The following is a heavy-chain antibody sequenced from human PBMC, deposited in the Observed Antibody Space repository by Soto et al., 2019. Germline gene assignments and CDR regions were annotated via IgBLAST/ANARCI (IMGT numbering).Heavy chain of an antibody. J-gene: IGHJ4*02. D-gene: IGHD2-2*01. Sequence: QVQLVESGGGVVQPGRSLRLSCAASGFTFSSYAMHWVRQAPGKGLEWVAVISYDGSNKYYADSVKVRFTISRDNSTNTLDRQMNSLRAEDTAVYYCARGPSSLTRFDYWGQGTLVTVSS. CDR2: ISYDGSNK. V-gene: IGHV3-30-3*01. CDR1: GFTFSSYA. CDR3: ARGPSSLTRFDY.